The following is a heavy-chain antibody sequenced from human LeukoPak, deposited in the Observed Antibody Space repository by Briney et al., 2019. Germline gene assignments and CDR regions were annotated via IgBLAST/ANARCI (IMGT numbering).Heavy chain of an antibody. CDR2: INPSGGST. CDR1: GYTFTSYY. V-gene: IGHV1-46*01. J-gene: IGHJ4*02. Sequence: ASVKVSCKASGYTFTSYYMHWVRQAPGQGLEWMGIINPSGGSTSYAQKFQGRVTMTRDTSTSTVYMELSSLRSEDTAVYYCAGSVPSRDYYGSGSYYSEDYWGQGTLVTVSS. CDR3: AGSVPSRDYYGSGSYYSEDY. D-gene: IGHD3-10*01.